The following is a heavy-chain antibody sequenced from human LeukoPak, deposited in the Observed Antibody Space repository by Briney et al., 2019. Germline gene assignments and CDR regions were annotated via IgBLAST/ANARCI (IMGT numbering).Heavy chain of an antibody. V-gene: IGHV1-18*01. CDR3: ARDLRRYCSSTSCVSPY. J-gene: IGHJ4*02. D-gene: IGHD2-2*01. CDR2: ISAYNGNT. Sequence: ASVKVSCKASGYTFTSYGISWVPQAPGQGLEWMGWISAYNGNTNYAQKLQGRVTMTTDTSTSTAYMELRSLRSDDTAMYYCARDLRRYCSSTSCVSPYWGQGTLVTVSS. CDR1: GYTFTSYG.